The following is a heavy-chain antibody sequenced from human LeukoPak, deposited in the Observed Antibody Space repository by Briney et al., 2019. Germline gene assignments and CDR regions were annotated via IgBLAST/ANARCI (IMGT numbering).Heavy chain of an antibody. CDR3: ARGQTRPEKYSSSLVDV. J-gene: IGHJ6*02. D-gene: IGHD6-13*01. Sequence: ASVKVSCKASGYTFTSYGISWVRHAPGQGLEWMGWISAYNGNTNYAQKFQGRVTMTRNTSISTAYMELSSLRSEDTAVYYCARGQTRPEKYSSSLVDVWGQGTTVTVSS. CDR1: GYTFTSYG. CDR2: ISAYNGNT. V-gene: IGHV1-18*01.